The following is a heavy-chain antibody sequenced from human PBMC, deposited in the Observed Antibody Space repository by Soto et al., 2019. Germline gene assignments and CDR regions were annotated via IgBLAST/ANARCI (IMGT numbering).Heavy chain of an antibody. CDR3: ARDPKRRDGYNFDS. Sequence: PGGSLRLSCAASGFTFSSYWMSWVRQAPGKGLEWVANIKQDGSEKYYVDSVKGRFTISRDNAKNSLYLQMNSLRVDDTAVYYCARDPKRRDGYNFDSWGQGALVTVSS. J-gene: IGHJ4*02. D-gene: IGHD5-12*01. CDR1: GFTFSSYW. V-gene: IGHV3-7*03. CDR2: IKQDGSEK.